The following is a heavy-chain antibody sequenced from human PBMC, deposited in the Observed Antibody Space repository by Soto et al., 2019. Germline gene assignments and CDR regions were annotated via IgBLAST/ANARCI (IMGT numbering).Heavy chain of an antibody. J-gene: IGHJ6*02. Sequence: SETLSLTCTVSGGSISSGGYYWSWIRQHPGKGLEWIGYIYYSGSTYYNPSLKSRVTISVDTSKNQFSLKLSSVTAADTAVYYCARDFTDSSGPTLGMGVWGQGTTVTISS. CDR1: GGSISSGGYY. V-gene: IGHV4-31*03. CDR2: IYYSGST. D-gene: IGHD6-19*01. CDR3: ARDFTDSSGPTLGMGV.